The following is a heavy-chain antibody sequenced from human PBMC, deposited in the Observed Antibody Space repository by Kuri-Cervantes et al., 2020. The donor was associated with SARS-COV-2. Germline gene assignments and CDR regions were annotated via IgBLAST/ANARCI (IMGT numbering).Heavy chain of an antibody. CDR3: ARDPSTGWSRYFYGMDV. V-gene: IGHV3-53*01. CDR1: GFTVSSNY. J-gene: IGHJ6*02. D-gene: IGHD6-19*01. CDR2: IYTGGSS. Sequence: GESLKISCAASGFTVSSNYMSWVRQAPGKGLEWVSVIYTGGSSHYADSVRGRFTISRDKSKNTLYLQMNSLRVEDTAVYYCARDPSTGWSRYFYGMDVWGQGTTVTVSS.